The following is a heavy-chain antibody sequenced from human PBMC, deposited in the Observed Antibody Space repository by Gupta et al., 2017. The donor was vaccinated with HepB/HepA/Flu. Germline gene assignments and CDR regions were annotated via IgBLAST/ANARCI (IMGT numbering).Heavy chain of an antibody. D-gene: IGHD3-10*01. J-gene: IGHJ5*02. CDR1: GSTFSSYA. V-gene: IGHV3-23*01. CDR3: AKTYDGSGIDWFDP. CDR2: ISGSGGST. Sequence: EVQLLESGGGLVQPGGYLRLSCAASGSTFSSYAIRWVRQAPGKGLEWVSAISGSGGSTYYADSVKGRFTISRDNSKNTLYLQMNSLRAEDTAVYYCAKTYDGSGIDWFDPWGQGTLVTVSS.